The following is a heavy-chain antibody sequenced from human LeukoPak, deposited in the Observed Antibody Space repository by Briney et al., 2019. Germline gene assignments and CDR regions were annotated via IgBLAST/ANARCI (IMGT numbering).Heavy chain of an antibody. CDR3: ARRKNYYDSSAYYTIYYFDY. V-gene: IGHV3-11*01. D-gene: IGHD3-22*01. Sequence: GGSLRLSCAASGFTFSDYYMSWIRQAPGKGLEWVSYISSSGTTISSADSVKGRFTISRDNAKNSLYLQLNSLRAEDTAVYYCARRKNYYDSSAYYTIYYFDYWGQGTLVTVSS. CDR2: ISSSGTTI. CDR1: GFTFSDYY. J-gene: IGHJ4*02.